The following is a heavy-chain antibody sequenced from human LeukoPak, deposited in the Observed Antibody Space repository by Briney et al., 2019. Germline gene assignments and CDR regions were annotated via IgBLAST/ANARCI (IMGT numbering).Heavy chain of an antibody. CDR2: ISGSGGST. Sequence: PGGSLRLSCAASGFTFSSYAMSWVRQAPGKGLEWVSAISGSGGSTYYTDSVKGRFTISRDNSKNTLYLQMSSLRAEDTAVYYCAKGTGGWYEFDYWGQGTLVTVSS. J-gene: IGHJ4*02. CDR1: GFTFSSYA. CDR3: AKGTGGWYEFDY. V-gene: IGHV3-23*01. D-gene: IGHD6-19*01.